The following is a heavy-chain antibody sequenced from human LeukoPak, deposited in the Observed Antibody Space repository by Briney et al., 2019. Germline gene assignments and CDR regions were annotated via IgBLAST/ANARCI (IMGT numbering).Heavy chain of an antibody. CDR3: ARVGTGTRSFDS. D-gene: IGHD1/OR15-1a*01. V-gene: IGHV1-18*01. Sequence: ASVKVSCKTSGYTFTTYDINWVRQAPGQGPEWMGRISAYNGYTNYGQKLQGRVTMTTDTSTNTAYMELRSLRSDDTAVYYCARVGTGTRSFDSWGQGTLVTVSS. CDR2: ISAYNGYT. J-gene: IGHJ4*02. CDR1: GYTFTTYD.